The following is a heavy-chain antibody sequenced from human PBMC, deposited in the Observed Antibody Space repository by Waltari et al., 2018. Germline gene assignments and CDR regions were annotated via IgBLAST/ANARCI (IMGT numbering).Heavy chain of an antibody. Sequence: QVHLVESGGGVVQPGRSLRLSCAASVFTLSDPGMHWVGKAPGKGLEWVAAMSYDGINKHYVDSVKGRFTLSRDDSKNTLYLQMNSLTTEDTAVYYCARGFSSWGTFEYWGQGTLVTVSS. D-gene: IGHD6-13*01. J-gene: IGHJ4*02. CDR3: ARGFSSWGTFEY. CDR2: MSYDGINK. CDR1: VFTLSDPG. V-gene: IGHV3-30*04.